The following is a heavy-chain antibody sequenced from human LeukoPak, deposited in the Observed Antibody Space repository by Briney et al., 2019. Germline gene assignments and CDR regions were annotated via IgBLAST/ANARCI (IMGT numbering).Heavy chain of an antibody. CDR3: ARGYSSSWDYFDY. D-gene: IGHD6-13*01. Sequence: SETLSLTCTVSGYSISSGYYWGWIRQPPGKGLEWIGSIYHSGSTYYNPSLKSRVTISVDTSKNQFSLKPSSVTAADTAVYYCARGYSSSWDYFDYWGQGTLVTVSS. CDR1: GYSISSGYY. CDR2: IYHSGST. V-gene: IGHV4-38-2*02. J-gene: IGHJ4*02.